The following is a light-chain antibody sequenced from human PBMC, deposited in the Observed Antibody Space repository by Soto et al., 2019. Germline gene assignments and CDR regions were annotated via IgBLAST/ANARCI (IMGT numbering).Light chain of an antibody. CDR2: EVS. J-gene: IGLJ1*01. CDR1: SSDVGGYNY. CDR3: SSYSGSNNFV. Sequence: QSALTQPPSASGSPGPSVTISCTVTSSDVGGYNYVSWYQQHPGKAPKLMIYEVSKRPSGVPDRFSGSKSGNPASLTVSGIQAEDEADYYCSSYSGSNNFVFGAGTK. V-gene: IGLV2-8*01.